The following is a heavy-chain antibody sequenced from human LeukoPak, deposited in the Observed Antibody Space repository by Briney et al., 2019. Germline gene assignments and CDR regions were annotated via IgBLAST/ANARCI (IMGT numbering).Heavy chain of an antibody. CDR3: ARDSSEDLIPYYFDY. V-gene: IGHV1-18*01. J-gene: IGHJ4*02. Sequence: ASVKVSCKASGYAFTSYGVSWVRQAPGQGLEWMGWISAYNGNTNYAQKLQGRVTMTTDTSTSTAYMELRSLRSDDTAVYYCARDSSEDLIPYYFDYWGQGTLVTVSS. D-gene: IGHD2-21*01. CDR2: ISAYNGNT. CDR1: GYAFTSYG.